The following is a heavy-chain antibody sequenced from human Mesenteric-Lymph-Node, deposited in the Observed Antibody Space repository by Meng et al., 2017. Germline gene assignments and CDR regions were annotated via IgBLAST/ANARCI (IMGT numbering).Heavy chain of an antibody. CDR1: GFTFSNAW. CDR2: IRSKAYGGTT. Sequence: GESLKISCAASGFTFSNAWMSWVRQAPGKGLEWVGFIRSKAYGGTTEYAASVKGRFTISRDDSKNTLYLQMNSLKTEDTAVYYCTTAWEPWDYWGQGTLVTVSS. V-gene: IGHV3-15*01. CDR3: TTAWEPWDY. D-gene: IGHD1-26*01. J-gene: IGHJ4*02.